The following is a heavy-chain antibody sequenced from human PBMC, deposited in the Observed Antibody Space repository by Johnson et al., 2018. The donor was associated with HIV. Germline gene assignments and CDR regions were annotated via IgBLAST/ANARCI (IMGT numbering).Heavy chain of an antibody. Sequence: VQLVESGGDLIQPGGSLRLSCAASGFTVSSTYMSWVRQAPGKGLEWLSVLYSDGRTYYADSVRGRFTISRDNSKNTLYLQMNSLRAEDTAVYYCAKQETSPAAGTFGAFDIWGQGTMVTVSS. J-gene: IGHJ3*02. D-gene: IGHD6-13*01. CDR2: LYSDGRT. CDR1: GFTVSSTY. V-gene: IGHV3-53*01. CDR3: AKQETSPAAGTFGAFDI.